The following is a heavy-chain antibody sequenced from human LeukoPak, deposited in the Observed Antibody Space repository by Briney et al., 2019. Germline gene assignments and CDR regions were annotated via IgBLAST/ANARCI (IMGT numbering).Heavy chain of an antibody. CDR2: IKQDGSEK. J-gene: IGHJ3*02. Sequence: AGGSLRLSCAASGFTFSSYWMSRVRQAPGKGLEWVANIKQDGSEKYYVDSVKGRFTISRDNAKNSLYLQMNSLRAEDTAVYYCARDPALVGSSGYYYGGAFDIWGQGTMVTVSS. CDR3: ARDPALVGSSGYYYGGAFDI. D-gene: IGHD3-22*01. V-gene: IGHV3-7*03. CDR1: GFTFSSYW.